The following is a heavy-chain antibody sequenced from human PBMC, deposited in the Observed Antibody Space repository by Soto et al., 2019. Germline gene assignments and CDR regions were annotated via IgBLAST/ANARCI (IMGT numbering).Heavy chain of an antibody. V-gene: IGHV1-69*13. CDR3: ARDGGRHSGGIDY. D-gene: IGHD1-26*01. CDR2: IIPIFGTA. J-gene: IGHJ4*02. CDR1: GGTFSSYS. Sequence: ASVKVSCKASGGTFSSYSINWVRQAPGQGLEWMGEIIPIFGTANYAQKFQGRVTITADESTSTAYMELSSLRSEDTAVYYCARDGGRHSGGIDYWGQGTLVTVSS.